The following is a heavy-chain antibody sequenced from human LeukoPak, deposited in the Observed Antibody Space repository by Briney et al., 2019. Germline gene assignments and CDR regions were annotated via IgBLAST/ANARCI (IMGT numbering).Heavy chain of an antibody. D-gene: IGHD5-24*01. CDR1: GFTFSGST. J-gene: IGHJ4*02. CDR3: TRHPSPQDLQSVDY. CDR2: ISDKGKNYAT. V-gene: IGHV3-73*01. Sequence: GGSLRLSCAASGFTFSGSTIHWVRQASGKGLEWVGRISDKGKNYATAYAASVKGRFTISRDDSTNAAYLQMNSLKTEDTAVYFCTRHPSPQDLQSVDYWGQGTLVTVSS.